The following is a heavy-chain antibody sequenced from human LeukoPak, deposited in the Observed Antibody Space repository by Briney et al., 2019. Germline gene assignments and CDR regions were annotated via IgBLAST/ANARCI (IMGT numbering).Heavy chain of an antibody. CDR2: FDPENDER. Sequence: GSVKDSRKVSGHPLSELRMYWVRQAPGKGLEWMGGFDPENDERLYAQKFRGRLTMTEDTSTDTAYMELSSLRSEDTAVYYCATEVTSIVPDYWGQGTLVTVSS. CDR1: GHPLSELR. J-gene: IGHJ4*02. V-gene: IGHV1-24*01. D-gene: IGHD2-21*01. CDR3: ATEVTSIVPDY.